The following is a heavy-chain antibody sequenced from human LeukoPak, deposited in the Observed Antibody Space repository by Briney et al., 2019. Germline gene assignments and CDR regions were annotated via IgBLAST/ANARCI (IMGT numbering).Heavy chain of an antibody. J-gene: IGHJ4*02. CDR3: ARQTGSGLFILP. CDR2: IYYSGST. CDR1: GVSISSSNSY. D-gene: IGHD3/OR15-3a*01. Sequence: IPSETLSLTCTVSGVSISSSNSYWGWIRQPPGKGLEWIGSIYYSGSTYYNASLKSQVSISIDTSENQFSLRLTSVTAADTAVYYCARQTGSGLFILPGGQGTLVTVSS. V-gene: IGHV4-39*01.